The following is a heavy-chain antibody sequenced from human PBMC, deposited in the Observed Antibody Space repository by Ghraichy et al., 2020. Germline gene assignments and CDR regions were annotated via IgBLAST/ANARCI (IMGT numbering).Heavy chain of an antibody. CDR2: IDNDGSYT. J-gene: IGHJ3*02. CDR1: GFTFSRYW. V-gene: IGHV3-74*01. CDR3: ATIFDI. Sequence: GESLNISCAASGFTFSRYWMHWVRQAPGKGLVWVSRIDNDGSYTSYADSVKGQFTISRDNAKNTLSLQMNSLRAEDTAVYYCATIFDIWGQGTMVTVSS. D-gene: IGHD3-3*01.